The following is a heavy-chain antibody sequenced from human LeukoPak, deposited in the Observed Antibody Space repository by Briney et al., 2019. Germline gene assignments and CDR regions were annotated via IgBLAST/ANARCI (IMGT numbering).Heavy chain of an antibody. J-gene: IGHJ4*02. D-gene: IGHD3-9*01. CDR3: AKAFDILTGYYQVYYFDY. Sequence: GGSLRLSCAASGFTFSSYGMSWVRQAPGKGLEWVSAISGSGGSTYYADSVKGRFTISRDNSKNTLYLQMNSLRAEDTAVYYCAKAFDILTGYYQVYYFDYWGQGTLVTVSS. CDR1: GFTFSSYG. V-gene: IGHV3-23*01. CDR2: ISGSGGST.